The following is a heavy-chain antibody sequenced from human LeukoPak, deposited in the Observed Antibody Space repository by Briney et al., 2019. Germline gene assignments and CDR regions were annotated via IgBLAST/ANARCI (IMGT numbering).Heavy chain of an antibody. J-gene: IGHJ4*02. V-gene: IGHV4-30-2*02. CDR3: ARGWGYFDY. Sequence: PSETLSLTCTVSGGSISSGGYYWSWIRQPPGKGLEWIGYIYHSGSTYYNPSLKSRVTISVDRSKNQFSLKLSSVTAADTAVYYCARGWGYFDYWGQGTLVTVSS. D-gene: IGHD6-19*01. CDR2: IYHSGST. CDR1: GGSISSGGYY.